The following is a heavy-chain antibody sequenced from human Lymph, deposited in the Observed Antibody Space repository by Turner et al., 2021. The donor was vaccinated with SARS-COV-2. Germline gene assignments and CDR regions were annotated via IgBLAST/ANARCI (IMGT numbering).Heavy chain of an antibody. CDR1: GFTFSSYS. CDR2: ISSSSSYI. J-gene: IGHJ4*02. Sequence: EVQLVESGGGLVKPGWSLRLSCAASGFTFSSYSMNWVRQAPGKGLEWVSSISSSSSYIYYADSVKGRFTISRDNAKNSLYLQMNSLRAEDTAVYYCARGDYGDYGTVYFDYWGQGTLVTVSS. D-gene: IGHD4-17*01. CDR3: ARGDYGDYGTVYFDY. V-gene: IGHV3-21*01.